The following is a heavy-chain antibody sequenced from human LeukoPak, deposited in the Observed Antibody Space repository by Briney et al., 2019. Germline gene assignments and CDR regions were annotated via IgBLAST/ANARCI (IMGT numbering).Heavy chain of an antibody. J-gene: IGHJ5*01. CDR3: ARTGTSGSYSDS. CDR1: GFTFSDYY. Sequence: GSLRLSCATSGFTFSDYYMSWIRQSPEKGLEWLGYIFYTGGTTYNPSLQSRLTISLDTSKNQFSLRLTSVTAADTAVYYCARTGTSGSYSDSWGRGIQVTVSS. D-gene: IGHD3-10*01. V-gene: IGHV4-59*01. CDR2: IFYTGGT.